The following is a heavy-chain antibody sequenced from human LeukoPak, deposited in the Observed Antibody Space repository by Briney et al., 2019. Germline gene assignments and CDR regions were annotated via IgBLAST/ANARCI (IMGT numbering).Heavy chain of an antibody. D-gene: IGHD2-15*01. CDR2: IYPGDSET. J-gene: IGHJ4*02. CDR3: VRALGYCSSGSCYYYDY. CDR1: GYMFSSYW. V-gene: IGHV5-51*01. Sequence: GESLQISCKGSGYMFSSYWIGWVRQVPGKGLEWMGIIYPGDSETRYSPSFQGQVTISADKSISTAYLQWSSLKASDTAMYYCVRALGYCSSGSCYYYDYWGQGTLVTVSS.